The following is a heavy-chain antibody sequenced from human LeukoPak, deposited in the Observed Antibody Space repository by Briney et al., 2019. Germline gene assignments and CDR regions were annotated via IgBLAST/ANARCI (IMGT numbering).Heavy chain of an antibody. J-gene: IGHJ4*02. Sequence: GGSLRLSCAASGFTFSSYEMNWVRQAPGKGLEWVSYISGSGSTRYNADSVKGRFTISRDNAKNSLYLQMNSLRAEDTAVYYCARGGDSSGYYSSVDYWGQGTLVTVSS. D-gene: IGHD3-22*01. CDR1: GFTFSSYE. V-gene: IGHV3-48*03. CDR3: ARGGDSSGYYSSVDY. CDR2: ISGSGSTR.